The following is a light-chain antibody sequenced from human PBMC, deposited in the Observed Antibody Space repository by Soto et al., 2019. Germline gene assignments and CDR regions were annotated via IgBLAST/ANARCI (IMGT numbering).Light chain of an antibody. CDR1: QSVSSGY. CDR3: HQYGSSPWT. CDR2: GAS. J-gene: IGKJ1*01. V-gene: IGKV3-20*01. Sequence: EIVLTQSPGTLSLSPGERATLSCRASQSVSSGYLGWYQQKPGQAPRLLIYGASSRATGIPDRFSGSGSGTDFTLTISRLEPEDFAVYYCHQYGSSPWTFGQGTKVEIK.